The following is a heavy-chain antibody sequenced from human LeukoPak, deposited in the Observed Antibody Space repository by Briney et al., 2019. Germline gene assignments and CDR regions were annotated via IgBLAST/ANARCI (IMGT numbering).Heavy chain of an antibody. J-gene: IGHJ4*02. Sequence: PAGRSLRLSCAASGFTFSSYAMHWVRQAPGKGLEWVAVISYDGSNKYYADSVKGRFTISRDNSKNTLYLQMNSLRAEDSAVYYCAKDRGTDGYNYSDYWGQGTLVTVSS. D-gene: IGHD5-24*01. V-gene: IGHV3-30-3*01. CDR3: AKDRGTDGYNYSDY. CDR1: GFTFSSYA. CDR2: ISYDGSNK.